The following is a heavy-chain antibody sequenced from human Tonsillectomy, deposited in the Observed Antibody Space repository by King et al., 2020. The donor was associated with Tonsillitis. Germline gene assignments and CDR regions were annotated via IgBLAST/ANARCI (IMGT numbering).Heavy chain of an antibody. J-gene: IGHJ4*02. Sequence: LQLQESGPGLVKPSETLSLTCTVSGGSISSSSYYWGWIRQPPGKGLEWIGSIYYSGSTYYNSSLKSRVTISVDTSKNQFSLRLSSVTAADTAVYYCAGQWFGELLSVDYWGQGTLVTVSS. CDR1: GGSISSSSYY. V-gene: IGHV4-39*01. D-gene: IGHD3-10*01. CDR3: AGQWFGELLSVDY. CDR2: IYYSGST.